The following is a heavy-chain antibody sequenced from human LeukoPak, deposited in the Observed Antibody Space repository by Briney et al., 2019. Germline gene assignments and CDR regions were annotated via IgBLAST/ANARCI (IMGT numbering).Heavy chain of an antibody. D-gene: IGHD1-20*01. J-gene: IGHJ4*02. CDR1: GGTFSSYA. CDR3: ARTYNWNDGYFDS. V-gene: IGHV1-69*05. Sequence: ASVKVSCKASGGTFSSYAISWVRQAPGQGLEWMGGIIPIFGTASYAQKFQGRVTMTRDTSTSTVYMELSSLRSEDTAVYYCARTYNWNDGYFDSWGQGTLVTVSS. CDR2: IIPIFGTA.